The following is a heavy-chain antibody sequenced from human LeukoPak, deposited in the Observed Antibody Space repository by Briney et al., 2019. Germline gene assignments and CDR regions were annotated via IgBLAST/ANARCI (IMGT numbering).Heavy chain of an antibody. Sequence: AASVKVSCKASGYTFTSYAMNWVRQAPGQGLEWMGWINTNTGNPTYAQGFTGRFVFSLDTSVSTAYLQISSLKAEDTAVYYCARDGIVGATTEFDYWGQGTLVTVSS. CDR1: GYTFTSYA. CDR3: ARDGIVGATTEFDY. J-gene: IGHJ4*02. D-gene: IGHD1-26*01. CDR2: INTNTGNP. V-gene: IGHV7-4-1*02.